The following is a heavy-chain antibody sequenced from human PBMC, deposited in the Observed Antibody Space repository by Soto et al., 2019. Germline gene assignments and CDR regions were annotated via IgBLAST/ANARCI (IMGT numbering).Heavy chain of an antibody. D-gene: IGHD3-9*01. CDR3: ARTFDTITYYFDY. Sequence: GGSLRLSCAASEFSFSSYAMHWIRQAPVKGLEWVAVISFDGNIIHYADSVKGRFIISRDNSKNTLYLQMHSLSGEDTAVYYCARTFDTITYYFDYWGQGTLVTVSS. CDR2: ISFDGNII. J-gene: IGHJ4*02. V-gene: IGHV3-30-3*01. CDR1: EFSFSSYA.